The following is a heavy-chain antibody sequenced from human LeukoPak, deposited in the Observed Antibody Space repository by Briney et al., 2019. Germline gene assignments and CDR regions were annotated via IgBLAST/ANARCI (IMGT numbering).Heavy chain of an antibody. Sequence: PGGSLRVSCAASGFTFSSYSMNWVRQAPGKGLEWVSYISSTGSIIYYADSVKGRFTISRDNAKKSLYLQMNRMRAEDTAVYYCARDDSSGYFFDQWGQGTLVTVSS. V-gene: IGHV3-48*01. CDR2: ISSTGSII. D-gene: IGHD3-22*01. CDR1: GFTFSSYS. CDR3: ARDDSSGYFFDQ. J-gene: IGHJ4*02.